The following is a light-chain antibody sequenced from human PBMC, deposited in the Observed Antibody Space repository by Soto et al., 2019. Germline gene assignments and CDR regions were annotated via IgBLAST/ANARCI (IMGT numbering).Light chain of an antibody. CDR3: QQYGSSPRT. CDR1: QTVSNSY. Sequence: IVLMQSPGTLSLSPGETATLSCRASQTVSNSYLAWYQQNPGQAPRLLIYAASSRAAGSPGRFSGSGSGTDFTLTISRLEPEDFAVYYCQQYGSSPRTFGQGTKVDI. V-gene: IGKV3-20*01. J-gene: IGKJ1*01. CDR2: AAS.